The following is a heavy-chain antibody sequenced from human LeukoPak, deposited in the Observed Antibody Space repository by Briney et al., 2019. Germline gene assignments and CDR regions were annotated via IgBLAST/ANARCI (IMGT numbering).Heavy chain of an antibody. CDR1: GGSISRSSYY. V-gene: IGHV4-39*01. Sequence: PSETLSLTCTVSGGSISRSSYYWGWIRQPPGKGLEWIGNINYRGTTYYNPSLKSRVTISVDTSKNQFSLKLSSVTAADTAVYYCARVRIYSSSWYYYYYYMDVWGKGTTVTVSS. D-gene: IGHD6-13*01. J-gene: IGHJ6*03. CDR3: ARVRIYSSSWYYYYYYMDV. CDR2: INYRGTT.